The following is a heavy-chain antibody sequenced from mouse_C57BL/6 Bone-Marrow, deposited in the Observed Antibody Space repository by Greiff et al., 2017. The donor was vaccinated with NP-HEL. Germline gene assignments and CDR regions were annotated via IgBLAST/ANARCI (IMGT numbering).Heavy chain of an antibody. D-gene: IGHD1-1*01. CDR2: IYPRSGNT. CDR3: ARGGFTTVVVPYFDY. CDR1: GYNFTSYG. V-gene: IGHV1-81*01. Sequence: VQLQQSGAELARPGASVKLSCKASGYNFTSYGISWVKQRTGQGLEWIGEIYPRSGNTYYNEKFKGKATLTADKSSSTAYMELRSLTSEDSAVYFCARGGFTTVVVPYFDYWGQGTTLTVSS. J-gene: IGHJ2*01.